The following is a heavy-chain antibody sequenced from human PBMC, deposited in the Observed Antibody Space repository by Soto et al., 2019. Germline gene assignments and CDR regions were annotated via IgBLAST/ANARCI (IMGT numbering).Heavy chain of an antibody. CDR1: GGSISSSSYY. D-gene: IGHD4-17*01. CDR3: ARTTYGDYEKDAFDI. J-gene: IGHJ3*02. CDR2: IYYSGST. V-gene: IGHV4-39*01. Sequence: QLQLQESGPGLVKPSETLSLTCTVSGGSISSSSYYWGWIRQPPGKGLEWIGSIYYSGSTYYNPSRRSRVTISVDTSKNQFSLKLSSVTAADTAVYYCARTTYGDYEKDAFDIWGQGTMVTVSS.